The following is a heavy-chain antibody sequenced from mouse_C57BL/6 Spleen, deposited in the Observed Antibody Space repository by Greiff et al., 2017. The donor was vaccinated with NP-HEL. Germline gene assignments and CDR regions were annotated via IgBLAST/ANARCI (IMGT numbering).Heavy chain of an antibody. J-gene: IGHJ2*01. Sequence: QVQLKQPGAELVKPGASVKLSCKASGYTFTSYWMHWVKQRPGQGLEWIGMIHPNSGSTNYNEKFKSKATLTVDKSSSTAYMQLSSLTSEDSAVYYCARWLLRRYFDYWGQGTTLTVSS. CDR3: ARWLLRRYFDY. CDR2: IHPNSGST. CDR1: GYTFTSYW. D-gene: IGHD2-3*01. V-gene: IGHV1-64*01.